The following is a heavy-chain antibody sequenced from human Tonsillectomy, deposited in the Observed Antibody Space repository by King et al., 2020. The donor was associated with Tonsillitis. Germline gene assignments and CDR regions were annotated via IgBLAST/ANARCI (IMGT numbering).Heavy chain of an antibody. CDR3: ARPNRSGLPYPRGGEFQY. J-gene: IGHJ1*01. CDR1: GYTFTTYG. D-gene: IGHD1-14*01. V-gene: IGHV1-18*01. Sequence: VQLVESGAEVKRPGASVKVSCKASGYTFTTYGISWVRQAPGQGLEWMGWISTYNGDTKYAQKVQGRVTMTTDTSTTTAYLELRNLRSDDTGVYYCARPNRSGLPYPRGGEFQYWGQGTLVTVSS. CDR2: ISTYNGDT.